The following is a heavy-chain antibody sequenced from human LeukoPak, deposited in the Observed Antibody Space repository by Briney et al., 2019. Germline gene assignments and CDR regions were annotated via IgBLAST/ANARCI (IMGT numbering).Heavy chain of an antibody. V-gene: IGHV3-30*04. CDR2: ISYDGSNK. J-gene: IGHJ4*02. CDR1: GFTFSSYA. CDR3: ARELEGQLWLRVSPIDY. Sequence: GGSLRLSCAASGFTFSSYAMHWVRQAPGKGLEWVAVISYDGSNKYYADSVKGRFTISRDNSKNTLYLQMNSLRAEDTAVYYCARELEGQLWLRVSPIDYWGQGTLVTVSS. D-gene: IGHD5-18*01.